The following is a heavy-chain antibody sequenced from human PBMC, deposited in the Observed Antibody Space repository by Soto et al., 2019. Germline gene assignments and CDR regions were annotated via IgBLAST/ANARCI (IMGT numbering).Heavy chain of an antibody. Sequence: TSETLSLTCTVSGGSISSGGYYWSWIRQHPGKGLEWIGYIYYSGSTYYNPSLKSRVTISVDTSKNQFSLKLSSVTAADTAVYYCAGNYDILTGTYYYYYYGMDVWGQGTTVTVSS. V-gene: IGHV4-31*03. CDR3: AGNYDILTGTYYYYYYGMDV. CDR1: GGSISSGGYY. J-gene: IGHJ6*02. D-gene: IGHD3-9*01. CDR2: IYYSGST.